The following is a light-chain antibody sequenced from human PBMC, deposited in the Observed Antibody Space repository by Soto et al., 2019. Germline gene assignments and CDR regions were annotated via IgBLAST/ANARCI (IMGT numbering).Light chain of an antibody. CDR3: QQYNNWPPWT. CDR2: GAS. J-gene: IGKJ1*01. Sequence: EIVMTQSPATLSVSPGERATLSCRASQSVSNNLAWYQQKPGQAPRLLIYGASTRATGIPARFSGSRSGTEFTLTISSLQSEDFAVYYCQQYNNWPPWTFSQGTKVEIK. CDR1: QSVSNN. V-gene: IGKV3-15*01.